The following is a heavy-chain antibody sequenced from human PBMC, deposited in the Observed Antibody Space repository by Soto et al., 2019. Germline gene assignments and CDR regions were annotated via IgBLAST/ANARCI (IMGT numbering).Heavy chain of an antibody. CDR1: GYTFTSYY. J-gene: IGHJ4*02. Sequence: AAVKVSCNASGYTFTSYYLHWVRQAPGQGLEWMGIINPSGGGTSYAQKFQGRITMTRDTSTSTVYMQLSSLTSEDTAVYFCAKGADYASAPADIWGQGTLVTVSS. D-gene: IGHD2-2*01. CDR3: AKGADYASAPADI. CDR2: INPSGGGT. V-gene: IGHV1-46*01.